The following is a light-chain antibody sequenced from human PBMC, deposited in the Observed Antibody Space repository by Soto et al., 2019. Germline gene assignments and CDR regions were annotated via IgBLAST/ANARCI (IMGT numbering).Light chain of an antibody. J-gene: IGLJ1*01. V-gene: IGLV1-47*01. CDR3: ATRDDSLSAYV. CDR2: RDN. CDR1: SPNIGSNY. Sequence: QSVLTQPPSASGTPGQRVSISCSGSSPNIGSNYVYWYQQLPGTAPKLLIYRDNQRPSGVPDRFSGSKSGTSASLAISGLRSEDEADYYCATRDDSLSAYVFGTGTKLTVL.